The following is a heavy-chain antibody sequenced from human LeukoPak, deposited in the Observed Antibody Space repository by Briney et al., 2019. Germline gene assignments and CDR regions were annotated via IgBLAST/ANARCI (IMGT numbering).Heavy chain of an antibody. CDR3: ARQNKWSDFDY. V-gene: IGHV3-13*01. CDR1: GFTFSSYD. D-gene: IGHD2-15*01. Sequence: GGSLRLSCAASGFTFSSYDMHWVRQATGKGLEWVSAIGTAGDTYYPGSVKGRFTISRENAKNSLYLQMNSLRAGDTAVYYCARQNKWSDFDYWGQGTLVTVSS. J-gene: IGHJ4*02. CDR2: IGTAGDT.